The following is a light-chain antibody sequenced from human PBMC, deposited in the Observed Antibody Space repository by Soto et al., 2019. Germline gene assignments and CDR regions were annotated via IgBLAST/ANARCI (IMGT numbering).Light chain of an antibody. CDR3: QQGHNWPLT. J-gene: IGKJ2*01. CDR1: QSISSE. CDR2: GAS. V-gene: IGKV3-15*01. Sequence: EIVMTQSPATLSVSPGERATLSCRASQSISSELAWYQQRPGQPPRLLIYGASTRATGVPDRFTGSGSGSDFTLTISGLQSEDFPVYYCQQGHNWPLTFGQGTRLEI.